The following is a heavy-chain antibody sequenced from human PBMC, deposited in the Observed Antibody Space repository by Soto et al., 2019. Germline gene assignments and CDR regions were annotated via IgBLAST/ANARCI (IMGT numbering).Heavy chain of an antibody. CDR1: GFTFSSYG. CDR3: AKELHFVVVTAMFDV. J-gene: IGHJ4*02. V-gene: IGHV3-30*18. CDR2: ISYDGSNK. D-gene: IGHD2-21*02. Sequence: GGSLRLSCAASGFTFSSYGMHWVRQAPGKGLEWVAVISYDGSNKYYADSVKGRFTISRDNSKDTLYLQMNSLRAEDTDVYYCAKELHFVVVTAMFDVWGQGTLVTVSS.